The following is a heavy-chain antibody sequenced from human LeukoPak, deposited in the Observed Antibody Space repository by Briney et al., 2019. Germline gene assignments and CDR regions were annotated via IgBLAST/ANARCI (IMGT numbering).Heavy chain of an antibody. CDR2: ISAGGDSA. CDR1: GFIFSNYA. J-gene: IGHJ4*02. CDR3: AKDSLSVTVFGVVIPYFDY. V-gene: IGHV3-23*01. Sequence: PGGSLRLSCAASGFIFSNYAMSWVRQAPGKGLEWASSISAGGDSAYYADSVKGRFTISRVNSKNILYLQMNTLRAEDTAVYYCAKDSLSVTVFGVVIPYFDYWGQGALVTVSS. D-gene: IGHD3-3*01.